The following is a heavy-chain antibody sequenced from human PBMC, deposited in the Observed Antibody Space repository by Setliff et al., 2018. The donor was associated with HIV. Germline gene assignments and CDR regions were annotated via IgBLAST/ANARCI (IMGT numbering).Heavy chain of an antibody. V-gene: IGHV1-2*02. CDR3: ARGMGVLTDFAY. J-gene: IGHJ4*02. Sequence: GASVKVSCKASGYNFTNYGINWVRQDPGQGLEWMGWINPNSSDTNYAQKFQGRVTMTRDTSISTAYMELSRLRSDDTAVYYCARGMGVLTDFAYWGQGTRVTV. D-gene: IGHD3-16*01. CDR1: GYNFTNYG. CDR2: INPNSSDT.